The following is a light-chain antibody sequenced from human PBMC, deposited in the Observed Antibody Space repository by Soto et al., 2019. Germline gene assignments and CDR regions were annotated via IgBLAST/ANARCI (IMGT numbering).Light chain of an antibody. Sequence: DIQMTQSPSSLSASVGDRVTITCRASQSISSYLNWYQQKPGKAPKVLIYAASSLQSGIPSRFSGSGSGTDSTLTISSLQPEDFATYYCQQSYSIPWTFGQGTKVEIK. J-gene: IGKJ1*01. V-gene: IGKV1-39*01. CDR1: QSISSY. CDR2: AAS. CDR3: QQSYSIPWT.